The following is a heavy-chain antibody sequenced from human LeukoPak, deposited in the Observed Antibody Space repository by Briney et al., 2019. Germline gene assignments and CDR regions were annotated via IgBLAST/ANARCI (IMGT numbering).Heavy chain of an antibody. CDR3: VRGGYGPDS. V-gene: IGHV3-7*03. J-gene: IGHJ4*02. Sequence: GGSLRLSCAASGFTFSTYWMSWVRQAPGKGLEWVANIKQDGSVKNYVGSVKGRFTISRDNAKNSLYLQMNSLRADDTAMYYCVRGGYGPDSWGQGTLVTVSS. CDR1: GFTFSTYW. D-gene: IGHD5-12*01. CDR2: IKQDGSVK.